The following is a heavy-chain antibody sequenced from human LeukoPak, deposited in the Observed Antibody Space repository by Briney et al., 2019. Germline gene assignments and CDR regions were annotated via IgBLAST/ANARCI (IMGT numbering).Heavy chain of an antibody. J-gene: IGHJ4*02. V-gene: IGHV3-23*01. CDR1: GFTFSYYG. D-gene: IGHD2-2*02. Sequence: GGSLRLSCAASGFTFSYYGLSWVRQAPGKGLEWVSGFGYNGDITYSDSVKGRFTISRDNSKNTLFLQLSSLRADDTAVYFCAKVGCTSASCYMGIDYWGQGTLVTVSS. CDR3: AKVGCTSASCYMGIDY. CDR2: FGYNGDIT.